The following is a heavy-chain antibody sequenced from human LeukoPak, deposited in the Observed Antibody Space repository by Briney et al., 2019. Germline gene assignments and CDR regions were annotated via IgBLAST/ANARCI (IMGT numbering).Heavy chain of an antibody. J-gene: IGHJ3*02. CDR1: GGSISSSSYY. Sequence: PSETLSLTCTVPGGSISSSSYYWGWIRQPPGKGLEWIGRIYYSGSTYYNPSLKSRVTISVDTSKNQFSLDLSSVTAADTAVYYCARQKCTSTSCLTKNAFDIWGQGTMVTVSS. CDR3: ARQKCTSTSCLTKNAFDI. CDR2: IYYSGST. V-gene: IGHV4-39*01. D-gene: IGHD2-2*01.